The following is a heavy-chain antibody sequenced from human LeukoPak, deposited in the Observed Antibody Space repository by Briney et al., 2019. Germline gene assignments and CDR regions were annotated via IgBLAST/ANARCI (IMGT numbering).Heavy chain of an antibody. J-gene: IGHJ6*02. CDR3: ARVPSGSYPGGYYGMDA. V-gene: IGHV1-2*04. CDR1: GYTFTGAY. CDR2: INPNNGGT. Sequence: ASVKVSCKASGYTFTGAYMHWVRQAPGQGLGWMGWINPNNGGTKYAQKFQGWVTMTRDTSMRTAYMELSRLKSDDTAVYYCARVPSGSYPGGYYGMDAWGQGTTVTVSS. D-gene: IGHD1-26*01.